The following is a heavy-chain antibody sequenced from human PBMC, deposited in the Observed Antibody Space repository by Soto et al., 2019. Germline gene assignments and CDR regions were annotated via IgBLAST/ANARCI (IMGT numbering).Heavy chain of an antibody. J-gene: IGHJ3*02. CDR3: VKDVRRAFDI. CDR2: LNTDGSIT. CDR1: GLTFGDQG. Sequence: GGSLRLSCAVAGLTFGDQGVHWVRKAPGKGLEWVSTLNTDGSITRYVDSVKGRFTVSRDNAKATLYLQMNSLRADDTAVYYCVKDVRRAFDIWGQGTVVTVSS. V-gene: IGHV3-74*01.